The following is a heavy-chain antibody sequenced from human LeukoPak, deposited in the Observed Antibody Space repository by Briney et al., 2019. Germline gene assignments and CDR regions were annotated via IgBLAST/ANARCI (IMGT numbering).Heavy chain of an antibody. D-gene: IGHD6-6*01. V-gene: IGHV3-23*01. Sequence: GGSLRLSCAASGFTFSSYAMSWVRQAPGKGLEWVSAISGSGGSTYYADSVKGRFTISRDNSKNTLYLQMNSLRAEDTAVYYRAIPLPEYSITEDWFDPWGQGTLVTVSS. J-gene: IGHJ5*02. CDR1: GFTFSSYA. CDR2: ISGSGGST. CDR3: AIPLPEYSITEDWFDP.